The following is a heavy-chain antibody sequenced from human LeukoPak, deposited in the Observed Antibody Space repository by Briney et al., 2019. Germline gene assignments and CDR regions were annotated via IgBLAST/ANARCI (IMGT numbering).Heavy chain of an antibody. Sequence: ASVKVSCKASGYTFNTFGIHWVRQAPGQRPEWMGWINVGNGNTKYSQKFQGRVTIARETSASTAYMELSSLTSEDTAVYYCARTSLSAYDYWGQGTLVTVSS. D-gene: IGHD3-16*02. CDR3: ARTSLSAYDY. CDR1: GYTFNTFG. J-gene: IGHJ4*02. V-gene: IGHV1-3*01. CDR2: INVGNGNT.